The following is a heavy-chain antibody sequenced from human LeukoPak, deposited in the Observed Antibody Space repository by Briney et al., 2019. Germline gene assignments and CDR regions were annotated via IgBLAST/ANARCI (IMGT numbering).Heavy chain of an antibody. V-gene: IGHV3-74*01. CDR2: INSDGSST. J-gene: IGHJ4*02. CDR3: AKLPTGVEVRGAFYFDY. D-gene: IGHD3-10*01. Sequence: GGSLRLSCAASGFTFSSYWMHWVRQAPGKGLVWVSRINSDGSSTSYADSVKGRFTISRDNAKNTLYLQMNSLRAEDTAVYYCAKLPTGVEVRGAFYFDYWGQGTLVTVSS. CDR1: GFTFSSYW.